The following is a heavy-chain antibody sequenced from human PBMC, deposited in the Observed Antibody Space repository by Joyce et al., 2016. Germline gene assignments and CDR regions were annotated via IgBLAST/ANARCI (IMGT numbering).Heavy chain of an antibody. CDR3: ARESKGYRFLDY. Sequence: EVQLVESGGGLVQPGGSLRLSCEASGFIFSSYYMHWVRQAPGKGLVWVSRINSDGRSTTYADSVKGRFTTSRDNAKNTLYLQMDSLRAEDTAVYYCARESKGYRFLDYWGQGILVTVSS. V-gene: IGHV3-74*01. CDR1: GFIFSSYY. CDR2: INSDGRST. J-gene: IGHJ4*02. D-gene: IGHD1-1*01.